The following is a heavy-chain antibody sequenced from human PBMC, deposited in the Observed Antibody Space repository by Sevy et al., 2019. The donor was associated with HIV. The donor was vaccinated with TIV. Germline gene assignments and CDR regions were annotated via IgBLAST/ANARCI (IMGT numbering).Heavy chain of an antibody. J-gene: IGHJ4*02. CDR3: ARVFSSYSFDY. CDR1: GFTFGSYG. CDR2: ISFDRSEK. D-gene: IGHD6-6*01. V-gene: IGHV3-30*12. Sequence: GGSLRLSCATSGFTFGSYGMHWVRQAPGKGLEWMAYISFDRSEKNYGDSVKDRFTISRDNSKNTVYLQMNSLRAEDTAIYYCARVFSSYSFDYWGQGTLVTVSS.